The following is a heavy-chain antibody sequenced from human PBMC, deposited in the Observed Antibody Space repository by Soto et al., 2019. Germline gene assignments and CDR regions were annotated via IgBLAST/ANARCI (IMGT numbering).Heavy chain of an antibody. CDR3: ADGGEWSFNFEY. D-gene: IGHD3-16*02. CDR2: IGAGGRST. V-gene: IGHV3-23*01. J-gene: IGHJ4*02. Sequence: GGSLRLSCADSGFTFSSYAMSWVRQAPGKGLEWVAGIGAGGRSTYYPDSVRGRFTISRDNSKNTLYLQMNNLRAEDTAVYYCADGGEWSFNFEYWGLGTLVTVSS. CDR1: GFTFSSYA.